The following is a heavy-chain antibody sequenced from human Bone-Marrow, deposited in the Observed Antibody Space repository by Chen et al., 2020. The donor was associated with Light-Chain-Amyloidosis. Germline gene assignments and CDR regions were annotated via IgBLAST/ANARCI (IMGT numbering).Heavy chain of an antibody. Sequence: EVQLVESGGGLVKPGGSLRLSCVASGFTFSSYTMNWVRQTPGRGLEWVSSISRSSSHIYYADSMRGRFTISRDNAKNSLYLQMTSLRAEDTAVYYCARWEYNSGWYWLDSWGQGTLVTVSS. D-gene: IGHD6-19*01. CDR2: ISRSSSHI. V-gene: IGHV3-21*01. J-gene: IGHJ5*01. CDR3: ARWEYNSGWYWLDS. CDR1: GFTFSSYT.